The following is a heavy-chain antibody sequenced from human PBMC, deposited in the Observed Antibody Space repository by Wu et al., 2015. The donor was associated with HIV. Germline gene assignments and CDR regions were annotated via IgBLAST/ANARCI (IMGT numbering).Heavy chain of an antibody. J-gene: IGHJ6*02. CDR1: GGTFSSYA. CDR2: IIPIFGTA. D-gene: IGHD5-24*01. Sequence: QVQLVQSGAEVKKPGSSVKVSCKASGGTFSSYAISWVRQAPGQGLEWMGRIIPIFGTANYAQKFQGRVTITADESTSTAYMELSSLRSEDTAVYYCATRGDGWEAIDPNYYYGMDVVGPRGPRSTVSS. CDR3: ATRGDGWEAIDPNYYYGMDV. V-gene: IGHV1-69*13.